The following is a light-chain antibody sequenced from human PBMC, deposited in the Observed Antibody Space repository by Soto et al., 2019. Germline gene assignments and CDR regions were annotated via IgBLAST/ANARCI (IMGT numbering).Light chain of an antibody. CDR2: EVT. CDR3: SSYISTSRYV. Sequence: QSVLTQPPSVSGSPGQSVTISCTGTSSDIGKYDRVSWYQQSPGTAPKLIIYEVTNRPSGVPARFSGSKSGNTASLTISGLQAEDEADYYCSSYISTSRYVFGAGTKLT. J-gene: IGLJ1*01. V-gene: IGLV2-18*02. CDR1: SSDIGKYDR.